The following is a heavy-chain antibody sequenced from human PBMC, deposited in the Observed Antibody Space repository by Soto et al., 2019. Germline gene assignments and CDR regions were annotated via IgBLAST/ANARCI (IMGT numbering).Heavy chain of an antibody. Sequence: KESGPTLVKPTQTLTLTCTFSGFSLTTDRVGVGWIRQPPGEALEWLAVIYWDDSKTYRPSLESRLTITKDTSKNQVALTMTNMASLDTATYYCAHAYGGRSLYWGQGTLVTVSS. J-gene: IGHJ4*02. V-gene: IGHV2-5*02. CDR1: GFSLTTDRVG. CDR3: AHAYGGRSLY. D-gene: IGHD1-26*01. CDR2: IYWDDSK.